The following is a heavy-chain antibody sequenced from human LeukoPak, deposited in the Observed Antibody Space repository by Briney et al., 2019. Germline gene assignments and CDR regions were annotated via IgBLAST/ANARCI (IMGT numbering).Heavy chain of an antibody. CDR2: INTKTGNP. CDR3: ARDRDWFDP. CDR1: GYTFTSFA. J-gene: IGHJ5*02. Sequence: ASVKVSCKASGYTFTSFAVNWVRQAPGQGLEWMGWINTKTGNPTYAQGFTGRFVFSLDTSVSTAYLQISSLKAEDTAVYYRARDRDWFDPWGQGTLVTVSS. V-gene: IGHV7-4-1*02.